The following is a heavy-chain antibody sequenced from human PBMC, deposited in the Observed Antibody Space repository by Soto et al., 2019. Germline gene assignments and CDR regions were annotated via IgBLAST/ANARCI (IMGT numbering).Heavy chain of an antibody. Sequence: QVQLVESGGGVVQPGRSLRLSCAASGFTFGSYAMHWVRQAPGKGLEWVAVISYDGSNKYYADSVKGRFTISRDNSKNTLYLQMNSLRAEDTAVYYCARATSGWYKDAVDIWGQGTMVTVSS. CDR2: ISYDGSNK. CDR3: ARATSGWYKDAVDI. V-gene: IGHV3-30-3*01. J-gene: IGHJ3*02. D-gene: IGHD6-19*01. CDR1: GFTFGSYA.